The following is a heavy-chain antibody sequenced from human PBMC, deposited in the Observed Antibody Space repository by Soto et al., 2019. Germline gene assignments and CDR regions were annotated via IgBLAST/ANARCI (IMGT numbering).Heavy chain of an antibody. D-gene: IGHD3-10*01. CDR1: GDSVSSNTVA. Sequence: QVQLQQSGPGLVKPSQTLSLTCAISGDSVSSNTVAWNWVRQSPSRGVEWLGRTYYRSKSYSHYAVSVRSRIMINSDTAKNQFSLQLKSVTPEDTAVYFCVRVGVAAGSGYYYYHAMDVWGQGTTVTVSS. CDR3: VRVGVAAGSGYYYYHAMDV. V-gene: IGHV6-1*01. J-gene: IGHJ6*02. CDR2: TYYRSKSYS.